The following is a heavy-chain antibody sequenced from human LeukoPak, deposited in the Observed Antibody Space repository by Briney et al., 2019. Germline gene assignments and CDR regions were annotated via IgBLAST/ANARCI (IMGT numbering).Heavy chain of an antibody. D-gene: IGHD2-21*02. J-gene: IGHJ4*02. CDR2: INPNSGGT. CDR3: AASRDCGSDSCYRSSDY. V-gene: IGHV1-2*02. CDR1: GYTFTGYY. Sequence: ASVKVSCKASGYTFTGYYMHWVRQAPGQGLEWMGWINPNSGGTNYAQKFQGRVTMTRDTSISTAYMELSSLRSDDTAVYYCAASRDCGSDSCYRSSDYWGQGTLVTVSS.